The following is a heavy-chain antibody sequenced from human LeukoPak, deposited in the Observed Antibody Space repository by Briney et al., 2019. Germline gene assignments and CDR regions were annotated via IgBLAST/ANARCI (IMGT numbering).Heavy chain of an antibody. CDR2: IKQDGSEK. V-gene: IGHV3-7*01. CDR3: ARDPSRRYTYGYGDS. Sequence: GASLRLSCAASGFTFSGYWMNWVRQHPGKGLEWVANIKQDGSEKYYVDSVKGRFTISRDNARSSLYLQMNSLRAEDTGLYYCARDPSRRYTYGYGDSWGPGTLVTVSS. J-gene: IGHJ4*02. D-gene: IGHD5-18*01. CDR1: GFTFSGYW.